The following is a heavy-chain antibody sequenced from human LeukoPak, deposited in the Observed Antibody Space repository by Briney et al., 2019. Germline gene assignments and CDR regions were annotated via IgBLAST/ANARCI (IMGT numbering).Heavy chain of an antibody. CDR3: ARDYYGHIYGMDV. J-gene: IGHJ6*02. Sequence: PSETLSLTCTVSGDSITNTNYYWGWIRQPPGKRLEWIGSIYYSGSSYYNPSLKSRVTVSVDTSKNQFSLKLSSVTAADTAVYYCARDYYGHIYGMDVWGQGTTVTVSS. D-gene: IGHD3-10*01. CDR1: GDSITNTNYY. CDR2: IYYSGSS. V-gene: IGHV4-39*07.